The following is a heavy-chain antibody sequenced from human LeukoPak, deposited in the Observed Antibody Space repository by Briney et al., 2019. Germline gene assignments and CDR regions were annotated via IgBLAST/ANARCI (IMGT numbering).Heavy chain of an antibody. CDR2: INPNSGGT. D-gene: IGHD1-26*01. CDR3: ASRGVGATTGRYFDY. V-gene: IGHV1-2*02. CDR1: GYTFTGYY. J-gene: IGHJ4*02. Sequence: GASVKVSCKASGYTFTGYYMHWVRQAPGQGLEWMGWINPNSGGTNYAQKFQGRVTMTRDTSISTAYMELSRLRSDDTAVYYCASRGVGATTGRYFDYWGQGTLVTVSS.